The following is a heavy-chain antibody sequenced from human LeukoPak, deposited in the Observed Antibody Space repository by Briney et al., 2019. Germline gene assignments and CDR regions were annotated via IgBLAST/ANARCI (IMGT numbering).Heavy chain of an antibody. V-gene: IGHV4-59*01. J-gene: IGHJ3*02. D-gene: IGHD6-13*01. CDR3: ARDPQQQLGAFDI. CDR2: IYYSGST. Sequence: SETLSLTCTVSGGSISSYYWGWIRQPPGKGLEWIGYIYYSGSTNYNPSLKSRVTISVDTSKNQFSLKLSSVTAADTAVYYCARDPQQQLGAFDIWGQGTMVTVSS. CDR1: GGSISSYY.